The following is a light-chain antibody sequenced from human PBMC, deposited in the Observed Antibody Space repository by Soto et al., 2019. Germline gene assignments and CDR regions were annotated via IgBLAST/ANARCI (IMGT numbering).Light chain of an antibody. Sequence: EIVLTQSPGTLSLSPGERATLSCKTSQTISSGFLAWYQQKPGQAPRLLIYGASSRATGIPDRFSGSGSGTDFTLTISRLEPDDSAVYYCQLLTFGGGTKVEIK. CDR2: GAS. CDR3: QLLT. J-gene: IGKJ4*01. V-gene: IGKV3-20*01. CDR1: QTISSGF.